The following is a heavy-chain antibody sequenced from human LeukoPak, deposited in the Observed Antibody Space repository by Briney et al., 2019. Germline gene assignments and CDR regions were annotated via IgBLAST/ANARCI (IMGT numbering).Heavy chain of an antibody. CDR2: ISWNSGSI. CDR3: AKDVGSGSYYSPGGAFDI. Sequence: GRSLRLSCAASGFTFDDYAMHWVRQAPGKGLEWVSGISWNSGSIGYADSVKGRFTISRDNAKNSLYLQMNSLRAEYTALYYCAKDVGSGSYYSPGGAFDIWGQGTMVTVSS. D-gene: IGHD3-10*01. J-gene: IGHJ3*02. CDR1: GFTFDDYA. V-gene: IGHV3-9*01.